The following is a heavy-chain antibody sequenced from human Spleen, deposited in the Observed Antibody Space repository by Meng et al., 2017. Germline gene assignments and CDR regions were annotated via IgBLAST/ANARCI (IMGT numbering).Heavy chain of an antibody. V-gene: IGHV2-5*01. CDR3: AHRPTGYSINWVPFDH. Sequence: RVTPHQTPSMTFTFTGVVLSSSCGGEGWIRHRPGKALGWLGIIFLNDDTRYSPSLESRLSITKEAYKSQIVLTMTNMDPADTATYYCAHRPTGYSINWVPFDHWGQGTLVTVSS. CDR1: GVVLSSSCGG. D-gene: IGHD6-13*01. CDR2: IFLNDDT. J-gene: IGHJ4*02.